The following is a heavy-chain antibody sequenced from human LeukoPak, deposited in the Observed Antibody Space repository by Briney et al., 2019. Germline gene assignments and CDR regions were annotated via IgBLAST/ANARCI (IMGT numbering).Heavy chain of an antibody. Sequence: QPGGSLRLSCAASGFTFSSYGMHWVRQAPGKGLEWVSVIWYDGSNKYYADSVKGRFTISRDNTKNTLYLQMNSLRAENTAVYYCARDRLFGELFGYYFDYWGQGTQVTVSS. CDR2: IWYDGSNK. D-gene: IGHD3-10*02. V-gene: IGHV3-33*01. J-gene: IGHJ4*02. CDR3: ARDRLFGELFGYYFDY. CDR1: GFTFSSYG.